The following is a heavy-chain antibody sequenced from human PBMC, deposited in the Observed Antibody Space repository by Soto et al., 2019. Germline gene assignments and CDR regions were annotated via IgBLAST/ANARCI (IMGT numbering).Heavy chain of an antibody. D-gene: IGHD3-10*01. CDR3: ARIPLWFGELFAEDYCYGMDV. CDR2: IDWDDDK. V-gene: IGHV2-70*01. J-gene: IGHJ6*02. CDR1: GFSLSTSGMC. Sequence: SGPTLVNPTQTLTLTCTFSGFSLSTSGMCVSWIRQPPGKALEWLALIDWDDDKYYSTSLKTRLTISKDTSKNQVVLTMTNMDPVDTATYYCARIPLWFGELFAEDYCYGMDVWGQGTTVTVSS.